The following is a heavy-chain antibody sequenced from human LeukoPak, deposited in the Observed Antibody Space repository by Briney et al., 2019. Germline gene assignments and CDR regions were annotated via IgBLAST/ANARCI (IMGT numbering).Heavy chain of an antibody. CDR2: INPNSGGT. Sequence: ASVKVSCKASGYTFTGYYMHWVRQAPGQGLEWMGWINPNSGGTNYAQKFQGRATMTRDTSISTAYMELSRLRSDDTAVYYCASPSYSSGWYEEYHFDYWGQGTLVTVSS. J-gene: IGHJ4*02. CDR1: GYTFTGYY. CDR3: ASPSYSSGWYEEYHFDY. V-gene: IGHV1-2*02. D-gene: IGHD6-19*01.